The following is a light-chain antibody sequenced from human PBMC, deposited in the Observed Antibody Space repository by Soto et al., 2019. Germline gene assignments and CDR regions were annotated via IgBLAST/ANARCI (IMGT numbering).Light chain of an antibody. J-gene: IGKJ2*02. Sequence: DIVMTQSPDSLAVSLGERATINCKSNQSVLHSSNNKNYLAWYQQKPGQPPKLLIYWASTRESGVPDRFSGSGSGTDFTLTISSLQAEDVAVYYCQQYYSARTFGQGTKLEIK. CDR2: WAS. V-gene: IGKV4-1*01. CDR1: QSVLHSSNNKNY. CDR3: QQYYSART.